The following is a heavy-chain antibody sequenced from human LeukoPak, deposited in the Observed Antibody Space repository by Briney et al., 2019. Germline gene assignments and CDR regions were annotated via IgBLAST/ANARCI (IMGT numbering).Heavy chain of an antibody. CDR3: AREKLWFFDS. V-gene: IGHV3-48*02. D-gene: IGHD5-18*01. CDR2: FSSGSTSTT. Sequence: GGSLRLSCAASGFTFSSYSMNWVRQAPGRGLEWVSYFSSGSTSTTYYADSVKGRFTISRDNAKSSLYLQMNSLRDEDTAVYYCAREKLWFFDSWGQGTLVTVSS. J-gene: IGHJ5*01. CDR1: GFTFSSYS.